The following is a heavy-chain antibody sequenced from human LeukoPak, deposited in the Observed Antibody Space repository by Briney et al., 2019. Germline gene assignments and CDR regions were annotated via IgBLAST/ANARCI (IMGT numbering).Heavy chain of an antibody. CDR2: ISSSSSTM. D-gene: IGHD4-17*01. V-gene: IGHV3-48*02. CDR3: ARATVTAVVGVDY. CDR1: GFTFSSYG. Sequence: QPGGSLRLSCAASGFTFSSYGMMWVRQAPGKGLEWLSYISSSSSTMYYADSVKGRFTISRSNARDSLYLQMNSLRDEDTAVYYCARATVTAVVGVDYWGQGARAIVSS. J-gene: IGHJ4*02.